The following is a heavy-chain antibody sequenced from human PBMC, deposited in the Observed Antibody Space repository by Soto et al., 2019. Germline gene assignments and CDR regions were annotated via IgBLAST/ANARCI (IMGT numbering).Heavy chain of an antibody. V-gene: IGHV3-11*06. CDR3: ASSGLGGGSTTPFYYYGMDV. J-gene: IGHJ6*02. D-gene: IGHD2-15*01. Sequence: GGSLRLSCAASGFTFSDYYMSWIRQAPGKGLEWVSYISSSSSYTNYADSVKGRFTISRDNAKNSLYLQMNSLRAEDTAVYYCASSGLGGGSTTPFYYYGMDVWGQGTTVTVSS. CDR2: ISSSSSYT. CDR1: GFTFSDYY.